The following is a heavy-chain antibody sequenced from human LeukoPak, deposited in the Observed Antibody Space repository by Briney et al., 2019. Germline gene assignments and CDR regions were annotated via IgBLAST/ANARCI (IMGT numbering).Heavy chain of an antibody. Sequence: SETLSLTCSVSGGSISSSSYFWGWIRQPPGKGLEWIGSIFYSGSTYYSPSLKSRVTISVDTSKNQFSLKLTSVTAADTAVYYCARGRGEGRGIALIRGVRAPSYNWFDPWGHGTLVTVSS. CDR1: GGSISSSSYF. CDR3: ARGRGEGRGIALIRGVRAPSYNWFDP. CDR2: IFYSGST. J-gene: IGHJ5*02. D-gene: IGHD3-10*01. V-gene: IGHV4-39*07.